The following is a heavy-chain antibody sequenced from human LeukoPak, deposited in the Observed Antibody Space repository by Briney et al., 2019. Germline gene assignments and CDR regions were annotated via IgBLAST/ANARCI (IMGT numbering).Heavy chain of an antibody. D-gene: IGHD2-2*01. CDR1: GYTFTSYG. CDR2: ISAYNGNT. Sequence: ASVKVSCKASGYTFTSYGISWVRQAPGQGLEWMGWISAYNGNTNYAQKLQGRVTMTTDTSTSTAYMELRSLRSDDTAVYYCARDEYRSSTSCSRPNYYYGMDVWGQGTTVTVSS. CDR3: ARDEYRSSTSCSRPNYYYGMDV. J-gene: IGHJ6*02. V-gene: IGHV1-18*01.